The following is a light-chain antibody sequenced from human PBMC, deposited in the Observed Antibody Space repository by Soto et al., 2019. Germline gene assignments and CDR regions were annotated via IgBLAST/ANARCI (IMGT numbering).Light chain of an antibody. CDR3: CSYVGSNTMV. Sequence: QSALTQPASVSGSPGQSITISCTGTSSDIGIYNLVSWYQQHPGKAPKLVIYQDSKRPSGISNRFSGSKSGNTASLTISGLQAEDEADYYCCSYVGSNTMVFGGGTKVTVL. V-gene: IGLV2-23*01. CDR2: QDS. J-gene: IGLJ2*01. CDR1: SSDIGIYNL.